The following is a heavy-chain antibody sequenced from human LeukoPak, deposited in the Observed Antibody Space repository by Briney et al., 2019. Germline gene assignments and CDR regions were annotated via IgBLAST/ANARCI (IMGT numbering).Heavy chain of an antibody. V-gene: IGHV3-66*01. CDR3: ARSSSGWYLDYFDY. J-gene: IGHJ4*02. D-gene: IGHD6-19*01. CDR1: GFTVSSNY. CDR2: IYSGGST. Sequence: GGSLRLSCAASGFTVSSNYMSWVRQAPGKGLEWGSVIYSGGSTYYADSVKGRFTISRDNSKNTLYLQMNSLRAEDTAVYYCARSSSGWYLDYFDYWGQGTLVTVSS.